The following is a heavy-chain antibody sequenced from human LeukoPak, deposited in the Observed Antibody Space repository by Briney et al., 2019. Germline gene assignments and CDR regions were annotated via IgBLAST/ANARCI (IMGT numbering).Heavy chain of an antibody. D-gene: IGHD6-6*01. Sequence: SETLSLTCAVSGGSISSSNWWSWVRQPPGKGLEWIGSIYYSGSTYYNPSLKSRVTISVDTSKNQFSLKLSSVTAADTAVYYCARDLTTSIAARPDWFDPWGQGTLVTVSS. CDR1: GGSISSSNW. V-gene: IGHV4-4*02. CDR2: IYYSGST. CDR3: ARDLTTSIAARPDWFDP. J-gene: IGHJ5*02.